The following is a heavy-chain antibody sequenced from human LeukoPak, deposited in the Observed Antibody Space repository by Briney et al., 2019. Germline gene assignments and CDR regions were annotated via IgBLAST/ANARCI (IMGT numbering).Heavy chain of an antibody. Sequence: ASVKVSCKAPGYSFTNYDIHWVRQATGQGLEWMGWMNPNSGNTGYTQKFQGRVTMTRDTSISTAYMELSSLRNEDTAIYFCARAHSRENMPTANTGCWFDPWGQGTLVTVSS. CDR3: ARAHSRENMPTANTGCWFDP. D-gene: IGHD5-18*01. CDR2: MNPNSGNT. CDR1: GYSFTNYD. J-gene: IGHJ5*02. V-gene: IGHV1-8*01.